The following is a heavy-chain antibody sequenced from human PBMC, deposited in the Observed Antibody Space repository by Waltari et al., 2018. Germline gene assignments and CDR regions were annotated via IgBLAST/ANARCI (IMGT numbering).Heavy chain of an antibody. V-gene: IGHV4-59*11. CDR3: AGAAYFMRSGGRVNYGYFDY. CDR1: GGSISSHY. Sequence: QVQLQESGPGLVKPSETLSLTCTVSGGSISSHYWSWIRQPPGKGVEWIGYIYYSGRTNYNPSLKSRVTIAVGTSKNQFSLKRSSVTAAETAVYYCAGAAYFMRSGGRVNYGYFDYWGQGTLVTVSS. J-gene: IGHJ4*02. CDR2: IYYSGRT. D-gene: IGHD2-15*01.